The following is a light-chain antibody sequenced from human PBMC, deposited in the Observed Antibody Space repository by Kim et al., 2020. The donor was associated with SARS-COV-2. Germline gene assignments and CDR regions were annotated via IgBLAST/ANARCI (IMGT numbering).Light chain of an antibody. CDR2: AAS. CDR1: QSISSY. V-gene: IGKV1-8*01. CDR3: QQYYSYPWT. Sequence: ASTGDKVTNTCRASQSISSYLAWYQQKPGKAPKLRIYAASTLQSGVPSRFSGRGSWTDFTLTISCLQSEDFATYYCQQYYSYPWTFGQGTKVDSK. J-gene: IGKJ1*01.